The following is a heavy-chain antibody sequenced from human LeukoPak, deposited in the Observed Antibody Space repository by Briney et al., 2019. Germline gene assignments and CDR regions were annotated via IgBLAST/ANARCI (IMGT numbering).Heavy chain of an antibody. Sequence: ASVKVSCKASGYTFTSYGISWVRQAPGQGLEWMGWISAYNGNTNYAQKLQGRVTMTTDTSTSTAYMELRSLRFDDTAVYYCARDDYYDSSGYEADWGQGTLVTVSS. D-gene: IGHD3-22*01. V-gene: IGHV1-18*01. J-gene: IGHJ4*02. CDR1: GYTFTSYG. CDR3: ARDDYYDSSGYEAD. CDR2: ISAYNGNT.